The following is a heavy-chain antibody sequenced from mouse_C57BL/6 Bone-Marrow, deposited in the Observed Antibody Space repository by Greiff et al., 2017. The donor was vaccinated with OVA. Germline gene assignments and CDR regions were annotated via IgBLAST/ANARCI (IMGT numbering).Heavy chain of an antibody. D-gene: IGHD1-1*01. J-gene: IGHJ1*03. Sequence: QVQLQQSGPGLVQPSQSLSITCTVSGFSLTSYGVHWVRQSPGKGLEWLGVIWSGGSTDYNAAFISRLSISKDNSKSQVFFKMNSLQADDTAIYYCARKITTVVAEDWYFDVWGTGTTVTVSS. V-gene: IGHV2-2*01. CDR3: ARKITTVVAEDWYFDV. CDR1: GFSLTSYG. CDR2: IWSGGST.